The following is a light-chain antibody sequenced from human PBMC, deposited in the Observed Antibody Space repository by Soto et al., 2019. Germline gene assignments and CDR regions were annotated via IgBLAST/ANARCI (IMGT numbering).Light chain of an antibody. CDR2: KTS. CDR1: PSIGTN. J-gene: IGKJ4*01. V-gene: IGKV3-15*01. Sequence: EVVMTQSPATVSVSPGERTSLSCRASPSIGTNLGWYQQKPGQAPRLLISKTSTRATGVPARFSGSGSGTEFPLTSSSLQSEDIAVYYCQQYAGWPLTFGGGTKVDIK. CDR3: QQYAGWPLT.